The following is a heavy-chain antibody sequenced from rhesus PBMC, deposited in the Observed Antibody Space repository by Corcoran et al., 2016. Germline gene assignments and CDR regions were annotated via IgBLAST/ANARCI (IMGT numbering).Heavy chain of an antibody. D-gene: IGHD2-21*01. J-gene: IGHJ4*01. CDR1: GYSCTIYW. V-gene: IGHV5-20*02. CDR2: IDPSDSDT. CDR3: AKGDCTGSGCYVGWYFDY. Sequence: EVQLVQSVAEVKRPGESLKISCQTSGYSCTIYWIRWVRPIPGKALEWMGAIDPSDSDTRYSPSFQGQVTIAADKSISTAYLQWSSLKASDTATYYCAKGDCTGSGCYVGWYFDYWGQGVLVTVSS.